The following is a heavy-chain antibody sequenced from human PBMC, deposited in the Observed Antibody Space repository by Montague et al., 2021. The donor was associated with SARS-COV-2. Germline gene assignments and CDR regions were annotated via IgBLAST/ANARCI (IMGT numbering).Heavy chain of an antibody. J-gene: IGHJ6*02. Sequence: SETLSLTCAVYGGSFHIFSWGWIRQSPGKGLEWIGEVDHSGNTKYNPSLKSRVTISVVTSKNQFSLNLTSVTAADTAVYYCARAGQQLARYYYYGMDVWGQGTTVTVSS. D-gene: IGHD6-13*01. V-gene: IGHV4-34*01. CDR1: GGSFHIFS. CDR2: VDHSGNT. CDR3: ARAGQQLARYYYYGMDV.